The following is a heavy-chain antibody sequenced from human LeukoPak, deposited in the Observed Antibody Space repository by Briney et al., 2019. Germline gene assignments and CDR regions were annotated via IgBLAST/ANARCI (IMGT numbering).Heavy chain of an antibody. CDR2: ISAYNGST. CDR3: ARLRGIAAAGKGYFDY. V-gene: IGHV1-18*01. J-gene: IGHJ4*02. CDR1: GYTFTSYG. Sequence: ASVNVSCKASGYTFTSYGISWVRQAPGQGLEWMGWISAYNGSTNYAQKLQGRVTMTTDTSTSTAYMELRSLRSDDTAVYYCARLRGIAAAGKGYFDYWGQGTLVTVSS. D-gene: IGHD6-13*01.